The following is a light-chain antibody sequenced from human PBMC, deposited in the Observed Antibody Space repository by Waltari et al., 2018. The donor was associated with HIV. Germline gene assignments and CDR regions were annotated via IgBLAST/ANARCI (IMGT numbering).Light chain of an antibody. CDR1: SRHSSYA. CDR3: QTWGTGIQV. J-gene: IGLJ3*02. V-gene: IGLV4-69*01. Sequence: QLVVTQSPSASASLGASVKFTCTLSSRHSSYAIAWHQQQPEKAPRYLMKLNSDGSYIRGAGIPVRFSGSISGAERYLTISSLQSEDEADYYCQTWGTGIQVFGGGTKLTVL. CDR2: LNSDGSY.